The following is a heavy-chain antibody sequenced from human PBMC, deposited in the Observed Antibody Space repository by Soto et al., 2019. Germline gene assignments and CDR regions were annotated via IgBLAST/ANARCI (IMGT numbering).Heavy chain of an antibody. CDR2: INPSGGST. Sequence: QVQLVQSGAEVKKPGASVKVSCKASGYIFTDYYIHWVRQAPGQGLEWMGVINPSGGSTIYAQKFQDRVTRTRDTSTTTIYMVVSSLGSEDTAVYYCASIKVVGSSRYRGDYYYYGMDVWGQGTTVTVSS. CDR1: GYIFTDYY. CDR3: ASIKVVGSSRYRGDYYYYGMDV. V-gene: IGHV1-46*01. D-gene: IGHD2-2*01. J-gene: IGHJ6*02.